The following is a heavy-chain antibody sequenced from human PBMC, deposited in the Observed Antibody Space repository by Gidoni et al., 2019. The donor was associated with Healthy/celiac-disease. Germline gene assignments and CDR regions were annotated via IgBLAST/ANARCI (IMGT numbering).Heavy chain of an antibody. V-gene: IGHV3-11*01. CDR1: GFTFSAYY. CDR2: ISSSGSTI. J-gene: IGHJ6*02. Sequence: QVQLVESGGGLVKPGGSLRLSCAASGFTFSAYYMSWIRQAPGKGLEWVSYISSSGSTIYYADSVKGRFTISRDNAKNSLYLQMNSLRAEDTAVYYCARGYCSSTSCYPLYYYGMDVWGQGTTVTVSS. D-gene: IGHD2-2*01. CDR3: ARGYCSSTSCYPLYYYGMDV.